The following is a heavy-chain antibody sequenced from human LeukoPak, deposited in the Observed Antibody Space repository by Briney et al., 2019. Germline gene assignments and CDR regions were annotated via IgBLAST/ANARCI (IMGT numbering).Heavy chain of an antibody. D-gene: IGHD4-17*01. V-gene: IGHV4-30-2*05. CDR1: GGSISSGGYS. J-gene: IGHJ4*02. CDR2: IYYSGST. CDR3: ASVDYGDFFFDY. Sequence: PSETLSLTCAVSGGSISSGGYSWSWIRQPPGKGLEWIGYIYYSGSTYYTPSLKSRVTISVDTSKDQFSLKLSSVTAADTAVYYCASVDYGDFFFDYWGQGTLVTVSS.